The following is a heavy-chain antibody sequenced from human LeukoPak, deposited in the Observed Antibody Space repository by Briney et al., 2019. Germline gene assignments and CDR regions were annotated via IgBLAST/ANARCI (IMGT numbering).Heavy chain of an antibody. CDR3: ARGGASGNYGAIDY. Sequence: SEALSLTCTVSGGSISSAGYYWSWIRQHPGKGLEWIGYIYYSGSTTYNPSLKSRVTMSVDTSKNQFSLKLSSVTAADTAVYYCARGGASGNYGAIDYWGQGSLVTVSS. V-gene: IGHV4-61*08. J-gene: IGHJ4*02. D-gene: IGHD4-17*01. CDR2: IYYSGST. CDR1: GGSISSAGYY.